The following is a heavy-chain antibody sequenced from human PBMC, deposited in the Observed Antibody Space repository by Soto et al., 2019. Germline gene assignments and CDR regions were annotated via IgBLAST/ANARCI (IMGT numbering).Heavy chain of an antibody. CDR2: IWYDGSNK. CDR1: GFTFSSYG. V-gene: IGHV3-33*01. CDR3: ARDVQGPHFDY. Sequence: GGSLRLSCAASGFTFSSYGMHWVRQAPGKGLEWVAVIWYDGSNKYYADSVKGRFTISRDNSKNTLYLQMNSLRAEDTAVYYCARDVQGPHFDYWGQGTLVTVSS. D-gene: IGHD3-10*02. J-gene: IGHJ4*02.